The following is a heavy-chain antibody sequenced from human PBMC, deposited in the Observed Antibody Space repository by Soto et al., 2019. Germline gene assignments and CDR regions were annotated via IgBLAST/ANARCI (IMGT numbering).Heavy chain of an antibody. CDR1: GFTFSSYS. CDR2: ISSSSSTI. CDR3: ARERAVGIAVALNWFDP. Sequence: EVQLVESGGGLVQPGGSLRLSCAASGFTFSSYSMNWVRQAPGKGLEWVSYISSSSSTIYYADSVKGRFTISRDNAKNSLYLQMNSLRDEDTAVYSCARERAVGIAVALNWFDPWGQGTLVTVSS. D-gene: IGHD6-19*01. J-gene: IGHJ5*02. V-gene: IGHV3-48*02.